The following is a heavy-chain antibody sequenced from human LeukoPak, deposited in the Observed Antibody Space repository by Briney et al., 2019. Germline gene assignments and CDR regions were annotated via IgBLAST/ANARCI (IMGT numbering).Heavy chain of an antibody. CDR3: AKGNSGYYNDAFDI. CDR1: GFTFDDYS. V-gene: IGHV3-43*01. D-gene: IGHD3-22*01. Sequence: GGSLRLSCAASGFTFDDYSMHWVRQAPGKGLEWVSLISWDGGHTYYADSVKGRFTISRDKSKNTLYLQMNSLRAEDTAVYYCAKGNSGYYNDAFDIWGQGTMVTVSS. CDR2: ISWDGGHT. J-gene: IGHJ3*02.